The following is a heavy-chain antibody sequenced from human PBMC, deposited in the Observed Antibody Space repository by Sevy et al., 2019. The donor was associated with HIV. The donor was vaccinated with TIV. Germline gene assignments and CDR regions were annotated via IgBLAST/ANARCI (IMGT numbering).Heavy chain of an antibody. V-gene: IGHV5-51*01. Sequence: GESLKISCKVSGYRFTNYWIGWVRQMAGKGLEWMGIIYPDDSDSRYNRSFQGQVTMSVDKSINTAYLQWNSLKASDTAMYYCGRWPSEYWGQGTQVTVSS. CDR2: IYPDDSDS. J-gene: IGHJ4*02. CDR3: GRWPSEY. D-gene: IGHD4-17*01. CDR1: GYRFTNYW.